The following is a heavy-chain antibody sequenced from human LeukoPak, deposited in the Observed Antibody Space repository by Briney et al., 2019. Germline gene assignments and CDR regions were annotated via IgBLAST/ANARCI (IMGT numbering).Heavy chain of an antibody. Sequence: SETLSLTCTVSGGSISSYYWSWIRQPPGKGLEWIGFIYYSGSTNYNPSLKSRVTISVDTSKNQFSLKLSSVTAAGTAVYYCARVHYDSSGYPFDYWGQGTLVTVSS. D-gene: IGHD3-22*01. V-gene: IGHV4-59*01. CDR3: ARVHYDSSGYPFDY. CDR1: GGSISSYY. CDR2: IYYSGST. J-gene: IGHJ4*02.